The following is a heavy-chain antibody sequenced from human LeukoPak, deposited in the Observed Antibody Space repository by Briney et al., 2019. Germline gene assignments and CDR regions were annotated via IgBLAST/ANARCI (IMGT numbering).Heavy chain of an antibody. D-gene: IGHD3-10*01. V-gene: IGHV3-23*01. Sequence: HPGGSLRLSCAASGFSFGNYAMNWVRQAPGKGLEWVSGISTGGSRYYADSVKGRFSISRDNSKNTLYLQMNSPGVEDTAVYYCAKVLSRQYGSGSYPFDYWGQGTLVTVSS. CDR1: GFSFGNYA. J-gene: IGHJ4*02. CDR2: ISTGGSR. CDR3: AKVLSRQYGSGSYPFDY.